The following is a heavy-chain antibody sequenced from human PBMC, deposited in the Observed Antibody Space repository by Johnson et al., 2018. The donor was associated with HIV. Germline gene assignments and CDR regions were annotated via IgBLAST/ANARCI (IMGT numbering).Heavy chain of an antibody. CDR2: MSFDGNNR. J-gene: IGHJ3*02. D-gene: IGHD1-26*01. CDR1: GFTFSSNP. V-gene: IGHV3-30-3*01. CDR3: AKDLTSFIVGANDAFDI. Sequence: QVQLVESGGGVVQPGRSLRLSCAASGFTFSSNPMHWVRQAPGKGLEWVAVMSFDGNNRYYADSVKGRFTISRDNSKNTLYLQMNSLRAEDTAVYYCAKDLTSFIVGANDAFDIWGQGTMVTVSS.